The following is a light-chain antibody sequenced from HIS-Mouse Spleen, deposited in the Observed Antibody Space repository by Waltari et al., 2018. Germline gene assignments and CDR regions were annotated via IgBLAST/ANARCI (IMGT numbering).Light chain of an antibody. Sequence: QSALTQPASVSGSPGQSITLSCTGTSSAVGSFNLVPWYQQHPGKAPKLMIYEGSKRPSGVSNRFSGSKSGNTASLTISGLQAEDEADYYCCSYAGSSTWVFGGGTKLTVL. CDR1: SSAVGSFNL. J-gene: IGLJ3*02. CDR3: CSYAGSSTWV. V-gene: IGLV2-23*01. CDR2: EGS.